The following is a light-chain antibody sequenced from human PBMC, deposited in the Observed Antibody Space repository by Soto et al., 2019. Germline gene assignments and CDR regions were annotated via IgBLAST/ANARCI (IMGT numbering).Light chain of an antibody. CDR2: GSS. CDR3: QQYNNWPRA. J-gene: IGKJ1*01. V-gene: IGKV3-15*01. Sequence: EILMTQSPATLSVSPGERVTLSCRASQTISSNLAWYRQKPGQAPRLLIYGSSIRATGISARFSGSGSGTEFTLTISSLQSEDLAVYYCQQYNNWPRAFGQGT. CDR1: QTISSN.